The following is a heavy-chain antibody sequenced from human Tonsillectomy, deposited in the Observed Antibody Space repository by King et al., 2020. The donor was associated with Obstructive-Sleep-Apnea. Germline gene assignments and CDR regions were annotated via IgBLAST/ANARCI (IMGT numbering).Heavy chain of an antibody. CDR1: GYTFTSHG. V-gene: IGHV1-18*01. CDR3: AKDDSSFYYYGLDV. J-gene: IGHJ6*02. Sequence: QLVQSGAEVKKPGASVKISCRASGYTFTSHGISWVRQAPGQGLEWMAWISGYNGRSDYAQKFQDRVTMTTDTSTSTAYLELRNLSSDDTAVYYCAKDDSSFYYYGLDVWGQGTTVTVSS. D-gene: IGHD2-15*01. CDR2: ISGYNGRS.